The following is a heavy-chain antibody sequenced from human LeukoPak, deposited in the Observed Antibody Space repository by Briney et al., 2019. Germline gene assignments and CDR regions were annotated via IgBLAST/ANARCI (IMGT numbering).Heavy chain of an antibody. V-gene: IGHV3-23*01. CDR1: GFTFSSYG. Sequence: GGTLRLSCAASGFTFSSYGMSWVRQAPGKGLEWVSAISGSGGSTYYADSVKGRFAISRDNSKNTLYLQMNSLRAEDTAVYYCAKAGDYYGSGSFFPYDYWGQGTLVTVSS. J-gene: IGHJ4*02. CDR2: ISGSGGST. CDR3: AKAGDYYGSGSFFPYDY. D-gene: IGHD3-10*01.